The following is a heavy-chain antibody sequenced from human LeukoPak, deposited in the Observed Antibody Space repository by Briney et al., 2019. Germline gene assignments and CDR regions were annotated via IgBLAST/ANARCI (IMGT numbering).Heavy chain of an antibody. V-gene: IGHV3-43*02. CDR2: TSGDGITT. CDR1: GFTFHNYA. D-gene: IGHD2-15*01. J-gene: IGHJ4*02. CDR3: ARGAGGYCSGGSCYSESDY. Sequence: GGCLRLSCAASGFTFHNYAIHWGRQAPGKGLEWVSLTSGDGITTYFADSVKGRFTISRDNSKSSLFLQMNSLRTEDTALYYCARGAGGYCSGGSCYSESDYWGQGTLGTVSS.